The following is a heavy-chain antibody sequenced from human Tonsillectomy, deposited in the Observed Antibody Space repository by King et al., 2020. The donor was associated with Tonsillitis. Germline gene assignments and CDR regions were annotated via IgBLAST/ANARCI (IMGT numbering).Heavy chain of an antibody. Sequence: VQLVQSGAEVKKPGASVKVSCKASGYTFTSYDINWVRQATGQGLEWMGWMNPNSGNTGYAQKFQGRVTMTRNTSISTAYMELSSLRSEDTAVYYCARAQYYDFWRGYYSHYYGMDVWGQGTTVTVSS. J-gene: IGHJ6*02. CDR1: GYTFTSYD. CDR2: MNPNSGNT. D-gene: IGHD3-3*01. CDR3: ARAQYYDFWRGYYSHYYGMDV. V-gene: IGHV1-8*01.